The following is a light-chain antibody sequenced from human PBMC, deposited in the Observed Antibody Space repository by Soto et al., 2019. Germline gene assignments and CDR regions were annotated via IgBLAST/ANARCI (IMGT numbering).Light chain of an antibody. Sequence: DVVMTQSPLSLPVTLGQPASISCRSSQSLVYSDGNTYLSWFHQRPGQSPRRLIYKVSNRQSGGXDXXSGSESGTDFTLKISGVEAEDVGVYYCMQATHWPYTFGQGTKLEIK. CDR1: QSLVYSDGNTY. V-gene: IGKV2-30*01. J-gene: IGKJ2*01. CDR2: KVS. CDR3: MQATHWPYT.